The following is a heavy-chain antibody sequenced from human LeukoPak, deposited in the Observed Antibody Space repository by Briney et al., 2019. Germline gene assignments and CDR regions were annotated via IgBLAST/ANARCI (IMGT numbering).Heavy chain of an antibody. CDR1: GFTFSSYA. Sequence: PGGSLRLSCAASGFTFSSYAMSWVRQAPGKGLEWVSAISGSGGSTYYADSVKGRFTISRDNSKNTLYLQMNSLRAEDTAVYYCAKGRRSGSYYDLFDYWGEGTLVTVSS. CDR3: AKGRRSGSYYDLFDY. CDR2: ISGSGGST. V-gene: IGHV3-23*01. J-gene: IGHJ4*02. D-gene: IGHD1-26*01.